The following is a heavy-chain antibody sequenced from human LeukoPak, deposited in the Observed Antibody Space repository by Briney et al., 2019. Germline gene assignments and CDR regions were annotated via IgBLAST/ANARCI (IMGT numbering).Heavy chain of an antibody. CDR3: ARAGGWELPFDY. CDR1: GGSISSYY. D-gene: IGHD1-26*01. V-gene: IGHV4-59*12. J-gene: IGHJ4*02. Sequence: SETLSLTCSVSGGSISSYYWSWIRQPPGKGLEWIGYIYYSGSTYYNPSLKSRVTISVDTSKNQFSLKLSSVTAADTAVYYCARAGGWELPFDYWGQGTLVTVSS. CDR2: IYYSGST.